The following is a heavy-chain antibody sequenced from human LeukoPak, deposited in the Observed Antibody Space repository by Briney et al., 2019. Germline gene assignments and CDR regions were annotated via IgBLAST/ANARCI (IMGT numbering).Heavy chain of an antibody. Sequence: SKTLSLTCTVSGGSISSSTYSWGWIRQPPGKGLEWIGSIYYSGRTYYNPSLKSRVTISVDTTQNQFSLKLRFVTAADTAVYYCARIYGSGSTNWYFDLWGRGTLVTVSS. J-gene: IGHJ2*01. D-gene: IGHD3-10*01. CDR1: GGSISSSTYS. CDR2: IYYSGRT. V-gene: IGHV4-39*01. CDR3: ARIYGSGSTNWYFDL.